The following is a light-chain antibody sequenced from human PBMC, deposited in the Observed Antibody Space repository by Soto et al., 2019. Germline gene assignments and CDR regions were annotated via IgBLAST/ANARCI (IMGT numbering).Light chain of an antibody. CDR3: QQSHTWPRT. CDR1: QRVNGN. V-gene: IGKV3-15*01. J-gene: IGKJ1*01. Sequence: EIVMTQSPATMSVFPWERATLSCRASQRVNGNLAWYQQRRGQAPRLLIYGASTRSTGIPSRFSGSGSGTEFARTIRSLQSEDVAIEYCQQSHTWPRTFGQGTKVEIK. CDR2: GAS.